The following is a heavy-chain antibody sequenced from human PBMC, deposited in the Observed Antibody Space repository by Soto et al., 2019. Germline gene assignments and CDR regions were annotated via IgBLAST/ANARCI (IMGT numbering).Heavy chain of an antibody. CDR3: ARGWKSPYKRYAFDI. Sequence: SETLSLTCAVYGGSFSGYYWSWIRQPPGKGLEWIGEINHSGSTNYNPSLKSRVTISVDTSKNQFSLKLSSVTAADTAVYYCARGWKSPYKRYAFDIWGQGTMVTVSS. CDR1: GGSFSGYY. D-gene: IGHD1-1*01. J-gene: IGHJ3*02. CDR2: INHSGST. V-gene: IGHV4-34*01.